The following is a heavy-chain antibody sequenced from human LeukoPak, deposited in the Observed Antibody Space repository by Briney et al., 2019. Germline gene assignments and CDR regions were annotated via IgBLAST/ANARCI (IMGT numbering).Heavy chain of an antibody. CDR2: IYHSGST. CDR1: GYSISSGYY. V-gene: IGHV4-38-2*02. J-gene: IGHJ4*02. D-gene: IGHD6-19*01. Sequence: ASETLSLTCTVSGYSISSGYYWGWIRQPPGKGLEWIGSIYHSGSTYYNPSLKSRVTISVDTSKNQFSLKLSSVTAADTAVYYCARGVVAVATPVDYFDYWGQGTLVTVSS. CDR3: ARGVVAVATPVDYFDY.